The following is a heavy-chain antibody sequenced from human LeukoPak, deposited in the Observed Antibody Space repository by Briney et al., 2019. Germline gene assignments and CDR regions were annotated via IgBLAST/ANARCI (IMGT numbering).Heavy chain of an antibody. CDR3: ARNLTMILAKGAFDI. CDR1: GGSISSSTYY. CDR2: IYNSGSI. D-gene: IGHD3-22*01. J-gene: IGHJ3*02. V-gene: IGHV4-39*07. Sequence: PSETLSLTCTVSGGSISSSTYYWGWLRQPPGTGLEWIASIYNSGSISYNPSLKSRVTISLDTSKKQFSLKLSSVTAADTAVYYCARNLTMILAKGAFDIWGQGIMVTVSS.